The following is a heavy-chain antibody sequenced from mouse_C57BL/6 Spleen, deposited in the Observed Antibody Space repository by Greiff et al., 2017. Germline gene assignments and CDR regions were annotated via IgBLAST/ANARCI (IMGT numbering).Heavy chain of an antibody. V-gene: IGHV1-82*01. CDR2: IYPGDGDT. Sequence: VKLMESGPELVKPGASVKISCKASGYAFSSSWMNWVKQRPGKGLEWIGRIYPGDGDTNYNGKFKGKATLTADKSSSTAYMQLSSLTSEDSAVYFCARLTTVVDFDYWGQGTTLTVSS. J-gene: IGHJ2*01. CDR3: ARLTTVVDFDY. CDR1: GYAFSSSW. D-gene: IGHD1-1*01.